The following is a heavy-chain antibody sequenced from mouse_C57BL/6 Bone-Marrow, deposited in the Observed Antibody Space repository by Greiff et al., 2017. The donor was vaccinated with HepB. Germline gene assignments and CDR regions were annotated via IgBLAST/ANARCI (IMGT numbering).Heavy chain of an antibody. CDR2: IDPENGDT. D-gene: IGHD4-1*02. CDR1: GFNIKDDY. J-gene: IGHJ2*01. Sequence: EVQRVESGAELVRPGASVKLSCTASGFNIKDDYMHWVKQRPEQGLEWIGWIDPENGDTEYASKFQGKATITADTSSNTAYLQLSSLTSEDTAVYYCTTSQLGEDYFDYWGQGTTLTVSS. CDR3: TTSQLGEDYFDY. V-gene: IGHV14-4*01.